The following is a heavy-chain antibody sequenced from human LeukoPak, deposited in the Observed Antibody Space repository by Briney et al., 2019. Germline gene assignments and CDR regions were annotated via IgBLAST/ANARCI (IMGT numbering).Heavy chain of an antibody. V-gene: IGHV4-31*03. CDR3: ARGELPSHFDY. CDR1: GGSISSGGYY. Sequence: SETLSLTCTVPGGSISSGGYYWSWIRQHPGKGLEWIGYIYYSGSTYYNPSLKSRVTKSVDTSKNQFSLKLSSVTAADTAVYYCARGELPSHFDYWGQGTLVTVSS. D-gene: IGHD2-15*01. CDR2: IYYSGST. J-gene: IGHJ4*02.